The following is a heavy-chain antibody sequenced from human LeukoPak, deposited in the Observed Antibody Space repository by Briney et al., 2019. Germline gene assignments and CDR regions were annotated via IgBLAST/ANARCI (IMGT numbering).Heavy chain of an antibody. CDR2: ISSSGSDI. V-gene: IGHV3-11*04. CDR3: ARSRYSGSYPLDV. CDR1: GFTFSDYY. D-gene: IGHD1-26*01. J-gene: IGHJ6*04. Sequence: GGSLRLSCAASGFTFSDYYMSWIRQAPGKGLEWISYISSSGSDIYYADSVKGRFTISRDNAKNSLYLQMNSLRAGDTAIYYCARSRYSGSYPLDVWGKGTTVTVSS.